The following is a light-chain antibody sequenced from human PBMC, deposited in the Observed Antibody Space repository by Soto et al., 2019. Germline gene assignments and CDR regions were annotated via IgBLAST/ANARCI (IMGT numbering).Light chain of an antibody. CDR3: QLYGSSPPSWT. CDR1: QSVSSSS. CDR2: GAS. J-gene: IGKJ1*01. Sequence: ETVLTQSPGTLSLSLGERATLSCRASQSVSSSSLAWYQQKPGQAPRLLIYGASSRASGIPDRFSGSGSGTDFTLTISRLEPEDFAVYYCQLYGSSPPSWTFGQGTKVEIK. V-gene: IGKV3-20*01.